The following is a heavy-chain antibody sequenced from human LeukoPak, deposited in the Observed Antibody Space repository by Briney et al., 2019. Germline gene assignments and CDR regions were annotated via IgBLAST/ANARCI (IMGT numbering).Heavy chain of an antibody. CDR2: INSDGSST. J-gene: IGHJ4*02. CDR1: GFTFSSYW. Sequence: PGGSLRLSCAASGFTFSSYWMHWVRQAPGKGLAWVSRINSDGSSTSYADSVKGRFTISRDNAKNTLYLQMNSLRAEDTAVYYCAREMGDIVVVPAATFDYWGQGTLVTVSS. CDR3: AREMGDIVVVPAATFDY. V-gene: IGHV3-74*01. D-gene: IGHD2-2*01.